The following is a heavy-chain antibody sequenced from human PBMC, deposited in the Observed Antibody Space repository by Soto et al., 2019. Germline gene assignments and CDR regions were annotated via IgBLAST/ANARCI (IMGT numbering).Heavy chain of an antibody. Sequence: PGGSLRLSCAASGFTFSSYGMHWVRQAPGKGLEWVAVTWYDGSNKYYADSVKGRFTISRDNSKNTLYLQMNGLRAEDTAVYYCARDQGEIGYCSGGSCCLDYWGQGTLVTVSS. CDR2: TWYDGSNK. D-gene: IGHD2-15*01. J-gene: IGHJ4*02. CDR3: ARDQGEIGYCSGGSCCLDY. V-gene: IGHV3-33*01. CDR1: GFTFSSYG.